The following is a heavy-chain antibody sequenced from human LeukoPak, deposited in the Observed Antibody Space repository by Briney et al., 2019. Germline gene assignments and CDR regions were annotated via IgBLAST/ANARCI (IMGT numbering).Heavy chain of an antibody. CDR1: GFTFTSSS. Sequence: SVKVSCKASGFTFTSSSMQWVRQARGQRPEWIGWIVVASGNTNYAQKFQKRVTITRDVSTTIAYMDLGSLTSDDTAVYYCAAAPSGNGVFAPWGQGTLVTVSS. J-gene: IGHJ5*02. D-gene: IGHD5-12*01. CDR3: AAAPSGNGVFAP. CDR2: IVVASGNT. V-gene: IGHV1-58*02.